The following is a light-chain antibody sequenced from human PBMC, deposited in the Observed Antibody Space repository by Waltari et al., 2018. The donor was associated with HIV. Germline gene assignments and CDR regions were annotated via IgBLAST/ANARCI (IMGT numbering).Light chain of an antibody. J-gene: IGKJ5*01. CDR2: DAS. V-gene: IGKV3-11*01. CDR3: QQRSNWRAT. Sequence: EIVLTQSPATLYVSPGARATLSCRASQSVSSYLAWYQQKPGQAPRLLIYDASNRATGIPARFSGSGSGTDFTLTISSLEPEDFAVYYCQQRSNWRATFGQGTRLEIK. CDR1: QSVSSY.